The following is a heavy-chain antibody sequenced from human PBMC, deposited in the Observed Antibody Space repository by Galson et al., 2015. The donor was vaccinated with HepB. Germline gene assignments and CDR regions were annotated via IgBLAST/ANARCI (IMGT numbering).Heavy chain of an antibody. CDR3: ARGLGTRFSNSWYFYDGMDV. Sequence: SLRLSCAASGFIVSSHYMTWVRQTPGRGLEWVSVIFGGDSTYYADSVKGRFTISRDNSKNTVYLQMNGLGAGDSALYYCARGLGTRFSNSWYFYDGMDVWGQGTTVIVSS. V-gene: IGHV3-66*01. D-gene: IGHD2/OR15-2a*01. CDR1: GFIVSSHY. CDR2: IFGGDST. J-gene: IGHJ6*02.